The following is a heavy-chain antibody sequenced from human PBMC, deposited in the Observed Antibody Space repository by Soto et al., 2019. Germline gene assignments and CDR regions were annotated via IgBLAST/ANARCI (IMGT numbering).Heavy chain of an antibody. CDR3: ARGGGFTVDGYNYDD. V-gene: IGHV4-34*01. CDR1: GGSFSGYY. CDR2: INHSGST. J-gene: IGHJ4*02. Sequence: SETLSLTCAVYGGSFSGYYWSWIRQPPGKGLEWIGEINHSGSTNYNPSLKSRVTISVDTSKNQFSLKLSSVTAADTAVYYCARGGGFTVDGYNYDDWGQGTLVTVSS. D-gene: IGHD5-12*01.